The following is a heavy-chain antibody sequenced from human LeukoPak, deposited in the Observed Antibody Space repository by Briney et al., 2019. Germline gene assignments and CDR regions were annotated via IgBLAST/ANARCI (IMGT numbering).Heavy chain of an antibody. J-gene: IGHJ4*02. CDR3: ARELSGSSSRHFDY. Sequence: PGGSLRLSCAASGFTFSNYWMHWVRQAPGKGPVWVLRINSDGNITTYADSVKGRFTISRDNAKNALHLQMNSLRAEDTALYYCARELSGSSSRHFDYWGQGTLVTVSS. CDR2: INSDGNIT. D-gene: IGHD6-13*01. V-gene: IGHV3-74*01. CDR1: GFTFSNYW.